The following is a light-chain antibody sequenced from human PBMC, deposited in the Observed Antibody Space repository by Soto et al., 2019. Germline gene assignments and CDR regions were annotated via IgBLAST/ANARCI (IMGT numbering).Light chain of an antibody. CDR1: NLGRSS. CDR3: LVWDHNADFVV. Sequence: SYEPTQPPSVSVAPGLTARITCGGHNLGRSSVQWFQQKPGQAPVLVVYDDSDRPSGIPERFSGSNSGDTATLTVNRVEAGDEDDYFCLVWDHNADFVVFGGGTKLTVL. CDR2: DDS. J-gene: IGLJ2*01. V-gene: IGLV3-21*02.